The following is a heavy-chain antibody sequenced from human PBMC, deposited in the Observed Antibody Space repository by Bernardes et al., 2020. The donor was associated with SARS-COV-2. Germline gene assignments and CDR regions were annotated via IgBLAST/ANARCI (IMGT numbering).Heavy chain of an antibody. CDR3: ARVAGWYFDPSGYGFGYYCLDV. V-gene: IGHV1-18*01. D-gene: IGHD3-9*01. CDR2: ISPHNGDT. CDR1: DYTFTNYG. J-gene: IGHJ6*02. Sequence: ASVKVSCRASDYTFTNYGIGWVRQAPGQGLEWLGLISPHNGDTNYAQKVQGRVTMTTETSTNTAYMELRSLRSDDTAVYYCARVAGWYFDPSGYGFGYYCLDVWGQGTTVSVSS.